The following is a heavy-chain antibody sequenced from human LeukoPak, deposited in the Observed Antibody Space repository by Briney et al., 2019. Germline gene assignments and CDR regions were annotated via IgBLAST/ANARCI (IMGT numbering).Heavy chain of an antibody. CDR1: GGSFSGYY. Sequence: SETLSLTCAVYGGSFSGYYWSWIRQPPGKGLEWIGEINHSGSTNYNPSLKSRVTISVDTSKNQFSLKLSSVTAADTAVYYCARHRRRGYSYGHYYFDYWGQGTLVTVSS. J-gene: IGHJ4*02. D-gene: IGHD5-18*01. CDR2: INHSGST. V-gene: IGHV4-34*01. CDR3: ARHRRRGYSYGHYYFDY.